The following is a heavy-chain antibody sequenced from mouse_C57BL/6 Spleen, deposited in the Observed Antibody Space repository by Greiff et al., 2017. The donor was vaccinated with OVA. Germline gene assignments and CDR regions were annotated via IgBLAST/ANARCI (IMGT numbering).Heavy chain of an antibody. D-gene: IGHD3-1*01. V-gene: IGHV5-16*01. CDR2: INYDGSST. CDR3: ARDGRGLFDY. J-gene: IGHJ2*01. CDR1: GFTFSDYY. Sequence: DVKLVESEGGLVQPGSSMKLSCTASGFTFSDYYMAWVRQVPEKGLEWVANINYDGSSTYYLDSLKSRFTISRDNAKNTLYLQMSSLKSEDTATYYCARDGRGLFDYWGQGTTLTVSS.